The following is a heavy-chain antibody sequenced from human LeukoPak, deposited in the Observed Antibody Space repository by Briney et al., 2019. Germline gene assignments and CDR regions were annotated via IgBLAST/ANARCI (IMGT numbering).Heavy chain of an antibody. Sequence: SETLSLTCTVSGGSISSGSYYWSWIRQPAGKGLEWIGRIYTSGSTNYNPSLKSRVTISVDTSKNQFSLKLSSVTAADTAVYYCARGSNYGSWGEYYFDSWGHGTLVTVSS. CDR2: IYTSGST. CDR3: ARGSNYGSWGEYYFDS. J-gene: IGHJ4*01. V-gene: IGHV4-61*02. D-gene: IGHD3-10*01. CDR1: GGSISSGSYY.